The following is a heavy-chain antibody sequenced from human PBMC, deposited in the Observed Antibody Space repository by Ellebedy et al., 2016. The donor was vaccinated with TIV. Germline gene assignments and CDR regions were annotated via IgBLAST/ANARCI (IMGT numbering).Heavy chain of an antibody. CDR1: GFTFRNAW. V-gene: IGHV3-15*01. CDR3: TTGATVGDYYYY. CDR2: IKSKTEGGTT. Sequence: GGSLRLXCAASGFTFRNAWMSCVRQAPGKGLEWVGRIKSKTEGGTTDYAAHVKGRFSISRDDSKNTLSLEMNSLKTVDTAVYYCTTGATVGDYYYYWGQGTLVTVSS. D-gene: IGHD3-16*01. J-gene: IGHJ4*02.